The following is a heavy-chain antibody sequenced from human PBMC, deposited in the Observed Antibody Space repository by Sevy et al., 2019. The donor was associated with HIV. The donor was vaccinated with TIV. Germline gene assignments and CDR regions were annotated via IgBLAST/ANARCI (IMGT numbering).Heavy chain of an antibody. CDR2: IIPMFGTA. CDR3: VRGQNGSYQLYYFDN. D-gene: IGHD3-10*01. J-gene: IGHJ4*02. Sequence: ASVKVSCKASGGTFSSYAISWVRQAPGQGLEWLGGIIPMFGTANYAKKFQGRVIITAGESTSTVYMELSSRKSGDTAVYYCVRGQNGSYQLYYFDNWGQGTLVTVSS. V-gene: IGHV1-69*13. CDR1: GGTFSSYA.